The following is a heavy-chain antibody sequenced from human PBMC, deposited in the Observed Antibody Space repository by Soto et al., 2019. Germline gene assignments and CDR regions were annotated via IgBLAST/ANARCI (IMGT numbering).Heavy chain of an antibody. CDR3: ARLAVTTDNTSYYYYSGMDG. CDR2: IYYSGST. J-gene: IGHJ6*02. Sequence: SETLSLTCTVSGGSISSYYWSWIRQPPGKGLEWIGYIYYSGSTNYNPSLKSRVTISVDTSKNQFSLKLSSVTAADTAVYYCARLAVTTDNTSYYYYSGMDGWGQGTTVTVSS. V-gene: IGHV4-59*12. D-gene: IGHD4-17*01. CDR1: GGSISSYY.